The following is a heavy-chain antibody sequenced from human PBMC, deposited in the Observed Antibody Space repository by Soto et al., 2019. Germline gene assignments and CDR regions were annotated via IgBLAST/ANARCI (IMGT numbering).Heavy chain of an antibody. CDR2: IYYSGTT. CDR1: GGSIISSAYY. D-gene: IGHD1-1*01. CDR3: ARHGDNWNWYFDL. J-gene: IGHJ2*01. V-gene: IGHV4-39*01. Sequence: QLQLQESGPGLVQPSETLSLTCTVSGGSIISSAYYWAWIRQPPGKGLEWIGSIYYSGTTYYNPSLKSRVTISIDTSKNQFSLNLNSVTASDTAVYYCARHGDNWNWYFDLWGRGTLVPVSS.